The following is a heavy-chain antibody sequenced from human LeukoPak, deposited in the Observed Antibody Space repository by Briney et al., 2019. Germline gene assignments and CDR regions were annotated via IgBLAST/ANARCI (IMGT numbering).Heavy chain of an antibody. J-gene: IGHJ5*02. CDR1: GGSISSGGYY. CDR2: IYYSGST. CDR3: ARDPTAAGKGAWFDP. D-gene: IGHD6-13*01. Sequence: PSETLSLTCTVSGGSISSGGYYWSWIRQHPGKGLEWIGYIYYSGSTYYNPSLKSRVTISVDTSKNQFSLKLSSVAAADTAVYYCARDPTAAGKGAWFDPWGQGTLVTVSS. V-gene: IGHV4-31*03.